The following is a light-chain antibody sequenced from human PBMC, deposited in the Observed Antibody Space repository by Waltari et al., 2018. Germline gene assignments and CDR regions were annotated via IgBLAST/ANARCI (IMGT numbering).Light chain of an antibody. Sequence: EIVMTQSPATLSLSPGERATLSCRASQSVRTNLAWYQQRPGQAPRPLIYGASTRATDIPARFSGSGSGTEFTLTISSLQSEDFAVYYCQQYNDWPGVTFGPGTKVDI. V-gene: IGKV3-15*01. CDR1: QSVRTN. CDR2: GAS. J-gene: IGKJ3*01. CDR3: QQYNDWPGVT.